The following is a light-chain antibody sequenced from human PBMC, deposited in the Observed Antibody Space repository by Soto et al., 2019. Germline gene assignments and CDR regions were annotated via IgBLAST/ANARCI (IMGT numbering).Light chain of an antibody. J-gene: IGKJ1*01. V-gene: IGKV3-15*01. CDR2: SAS. CDR3: QQYNNWPWT. Sequence: ETVMTQYPATLSVSPGERATLSCRASQSISDTLAWYQQKPGQAPRLLIYSASRRATGFPGRFSGSGSGTDFTLTISSLQSEDLAVYYCQQYNNWPWTFGQGTKVDIK. CDR1: QSISDT.